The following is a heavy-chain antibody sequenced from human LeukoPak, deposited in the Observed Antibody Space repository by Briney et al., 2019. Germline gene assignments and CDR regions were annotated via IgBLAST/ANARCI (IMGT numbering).Heavy chain of an antibody. CDR1: GFTFSSYG. D-gene: IGHD5-18*01. V-gene: IGHV3-33*01. CDR3: ARVGPGYSYGYFDY. Sequence: GGSLRLSCAASGFTFSSYGMHWVRQAPGKGLEWVAVIWYDGGNKYYADSVKGRFTISRDNSKNTLYLQMNSLRVEDTAVYYCARVGPGYSYGYFDYWGQGTLVTVSS. J-gene: IGHJ4*02. CDR2: IWYDGGNK.